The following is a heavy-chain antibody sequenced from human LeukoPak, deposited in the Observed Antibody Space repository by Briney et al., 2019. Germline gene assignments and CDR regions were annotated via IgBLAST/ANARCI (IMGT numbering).Heavy chain of an antibody. CDR3: ARQRETVGCSGVSCFLDP. Sequence: ASVKVSCKASGYTFTSYYLHWVRQAPGQGLEWMGRINPGAGSTTYAQNFQGRVTMTRDLSTSTVYMELSRLRSEDTAVYSCARQRETVGCSGVSCFLDPWGQGTLVTVSS. D-gene: IGHD2-15*01. CDR1: GYTFTSYY. J-gene: IGHJ5*02. CDR2: INPGAGST. V-gene: IGHV1-46*01.